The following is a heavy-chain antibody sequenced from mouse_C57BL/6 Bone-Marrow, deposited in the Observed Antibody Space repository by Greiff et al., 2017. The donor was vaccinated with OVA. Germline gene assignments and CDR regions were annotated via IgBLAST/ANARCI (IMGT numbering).Heavy chain of an antibody. J-gene: IGHJ4*01. Sequence: EVQVVESGGGLVKPGGSLKLSCAASGFTFSSYTMSWVRRTPEKRLGGVATIRGGGGNHYIPDSGKVLFTSSRDNAKNTLYLQMSSLRSEDTALYYCATITTVGGYAMDYWGQGTSVTVSS. CDR1: GFTFSSYT. CDR2: IRGGGGNH. D-gene: IGHD1-1*01. V-gene: IGHV5-9*01. CDR3: ATITTVGGYAMDY.